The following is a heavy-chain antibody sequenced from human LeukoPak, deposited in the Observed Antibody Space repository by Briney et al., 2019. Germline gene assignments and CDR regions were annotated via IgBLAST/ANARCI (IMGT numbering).Heavy chain of an antibody. CDR1: GFTFSSYG. CDR3: AREWEYCSSTSCSRPLDY. CDR2: INPNSGGT. Sequence: GGSLRLSCAASGFTFSSYGMHWVRQAPGQGLEWMGWINPNSGGTNYAQKFQGRVTMTRDTSISTAYMELSRLRSDDTAVYYCAREWEYCSSTSCSRPLDYWGQGTLVTVSS. D-gene: IGHD2-2*01. J-gene: IGHJ4*02. V-gene: IGHV1-2*02.